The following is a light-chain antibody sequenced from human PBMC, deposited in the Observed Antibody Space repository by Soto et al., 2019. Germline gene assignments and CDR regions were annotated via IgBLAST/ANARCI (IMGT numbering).Light chain of an antibody. J-gene: IGKJ5*01. CDR1: QSVSSSY. CDR2: ATS. CDR3: QQYGSSPPIT. V-gene: IGKV3-20*01. Sequence: EIVLAQSPGTLSLSPGERATLSCRASQSVSSSYLAWYQQKPGQAPRLLIFATSSRATGIPDRFSGSGSGTDFTLTISRLEPEDFVVYYCQQYGSSPPITFGQGTRLEIK.